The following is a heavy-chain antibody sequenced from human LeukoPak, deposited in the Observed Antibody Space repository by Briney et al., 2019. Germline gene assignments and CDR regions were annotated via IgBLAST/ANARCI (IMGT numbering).Heavy chain of an antibody. D-gene: IGHD3-3*02. CDR1: GFTFRSHG. Sequence: GGTLRLSCVASGFTFRSHGMNWVRQAPGKGLEWVSGISPNGVITYYADSVKGRFTISRDNSKGTVYLQMNSLRPEDTAVYYCARSLPPIRFDYWGQGTLVTVSS. CDR2: ISPNGVIT. V-gene: IGHV3-23*01. CDR3: ARSLPPIRFDY. J-gene: IGHJ4*02.